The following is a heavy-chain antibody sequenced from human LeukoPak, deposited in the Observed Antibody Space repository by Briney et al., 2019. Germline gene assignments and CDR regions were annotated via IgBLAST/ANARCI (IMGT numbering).Heavy chain of an antibody. CDR1: GFAFSSYA. CDR3: ARVGDVGPFDY. D-gene: IGHD1-26*01. CDR2: MSSNGGTT. Sequence: GGSLRLSCAASGFAFSSYAMHWVRQAPGKGLEYVSAMSSNGGTTDYANSVKGRFTISRDNSKNTLYLQMGSLRAEDMAVYYCARVGDVGPFDYWGQGTLVTVSS. J-gene: IGHJ4*02. V-gene: IGHV3-64*01.